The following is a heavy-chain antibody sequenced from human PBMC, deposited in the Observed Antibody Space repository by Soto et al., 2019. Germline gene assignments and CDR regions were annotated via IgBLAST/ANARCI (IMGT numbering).Heavy chain of an antibody. Sequence: PSETLSLTCTVSGDSISSGNYYWSWIRQPPGKGLEWIGYIYYSGTTYYNPSLKSRVTISVDMSKNQFSLKLSSVTAADTAVYYCARTVRVRSGYLDYWGQGTLVTVSS. J-gene: IGHJ4*02. CDR3: ARTVRVRSGYLDY. D-gene: IGHD3-22*01. V-gene: IGHV4-30-4*01. CDR1: GDSISSGNYY. CDR2: IYYSGTT.